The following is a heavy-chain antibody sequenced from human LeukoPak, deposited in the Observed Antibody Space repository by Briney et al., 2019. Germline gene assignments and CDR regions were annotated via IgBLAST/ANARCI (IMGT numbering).Heavy chain of an antibody. V-gene: IGHV1-18*01. J-gene: IGHJ4*02. CDR3: ARSAVAAHLAC. CDR1: GYTFTNYG. D-gene: IGHD6-19*01. Sequence: ASVKVSCKASGYTFTNYGITWVRQAPGQGLEWMGWISASNGDTHYSEKFQDRITVTTDTSTSTAYMELRSLVSDDTAVYYCARSAVAAHLACWGQGTLVTVSS. CDR2: ISASNGDT.